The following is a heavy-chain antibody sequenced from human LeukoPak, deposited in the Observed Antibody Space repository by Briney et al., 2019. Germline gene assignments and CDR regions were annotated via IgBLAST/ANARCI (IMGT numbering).Heavy chain of an antibody. J-gene: IGHJ4*02. D-gene: IGHD6-19*01. V-gene: IGHV4-59*01. CDR2: IYYSGST. Sequence: SETLSLTCTVSGGSISSYYWSWIRQPPGKGLEWIGYIYYSGSTNYNPSLKSRVTISVDTSKNQFSLKLSSVTAADTAVYYCARDLSSGPGFRIDYWGQGTLVTVSS. CDR3: ARDLSSGPGFRIDY. CDR1: GGSISSYY.